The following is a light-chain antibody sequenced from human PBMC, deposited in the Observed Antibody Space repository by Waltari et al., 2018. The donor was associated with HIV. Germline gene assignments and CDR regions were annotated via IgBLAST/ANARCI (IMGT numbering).Light chain of an antibody. V-gene: IGLV3-25*03. CDR2: KDT. Sequence: SSELTQPPSVSVSPGQTVRITCSGDALPTQYTSWYQQKPGQPPVLVMYKDTPRSSGPPERFSGSSSGTTVTLTITAVRAEDEAYYYCQSGDNKLTSVFFGGGTRLTVL. CDR1: ALPTQY. CDR3: QSGDNKLTSVF. J-gene: IGLJ2*01.